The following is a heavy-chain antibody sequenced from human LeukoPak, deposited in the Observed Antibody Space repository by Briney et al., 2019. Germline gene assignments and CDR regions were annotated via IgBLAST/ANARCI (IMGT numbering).Heavy chain of an antibody. CDR1: GGSISSYY. CDR2: IYYSGST. Sequence: SETLSLTCTVSGGSISSYYWSWIRQPPGKGLEWIGSIYYSGSTYYNPSLKSRVTISVDTSKNQFSLKLSSVTAADTAVYYCARLLWFGESYFDYWGQGTLVTVSS. D-gene: IGHD3-10*01. V-gene: IGHV4-39*07. CDR3: ARLLWFGESYFDY. J-gene: IGHJ4*02.